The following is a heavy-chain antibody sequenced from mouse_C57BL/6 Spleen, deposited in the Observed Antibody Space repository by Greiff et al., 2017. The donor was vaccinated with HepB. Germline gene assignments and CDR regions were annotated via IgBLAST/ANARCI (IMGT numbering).Heavy chain of an antibody. CDR1: GFTFSSYA. CDR2: ISSGGDYI. V-gene: IGHV5-9-1*02. J-gene: IGHJ3*01. CDR3: TRDDRGFAY. Sequence: EVMLVESGAGLVKPGGSLKLSCAASGFTFSSYAMSWVRQTPEKRLEWVAYISSGGDYIYYADTVKGRFTISRDNARNTLYLQMSSLKSEDTAMYYCTRDDRGFAYWGQVTLVTVSA.